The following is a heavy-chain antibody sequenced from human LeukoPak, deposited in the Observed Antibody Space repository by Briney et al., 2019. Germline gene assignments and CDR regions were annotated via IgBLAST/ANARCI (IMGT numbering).Heavy chain of an antibody. J-gene: IGHJ3*02. CDR1: GFTFSSYA. D-gene: IGHD3-3*01. CDR2: ISGSGGST. V-gene: IGHV3-23*01. Sequence: PGGSLRLSCAASGFTFSSYAMSWVRQAPGKGLEWVSAISGSGGSTYYADSVKGRFTISRDNSKNTLYLQMNSLRAEDTAVYYCASPNYDFWSGSPGAFDIWGQGTMVTVSS. CDR3: ASPNYDFWSGSPGAFDI.